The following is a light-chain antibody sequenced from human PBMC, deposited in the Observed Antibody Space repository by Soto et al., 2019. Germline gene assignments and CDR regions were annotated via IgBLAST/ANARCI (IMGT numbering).Light chain of an antibody. CDR3: QVWDSGIWV. Sequence: SYELTQPLSMSVVLGQTARITCGEDTIGSKHVHWYQQKPGQAPVLVIYWDTNRPSGIPERFSGSNSGNTATLTISRAQAGDEADYYCQVWDSGIWVFGGGTKLTVL. CDR1: TIGSKH. CDR2: WDT. J-gene: IGLJ3*02. V-gene: IGLV3-9*01.